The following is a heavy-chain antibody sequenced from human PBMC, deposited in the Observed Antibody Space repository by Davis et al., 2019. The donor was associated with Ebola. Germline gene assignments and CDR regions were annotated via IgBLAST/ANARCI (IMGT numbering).Heavy chain of an antibody. J-gene: IGHJ4*02. CDR3: ARRVGATTDY. D-gene: IGHD1-26*01. V-gene: IGHV4-39*07. Sequence: PGGSLRLSCTVSGGSISSSSYYWGWIRQPPGKGLEWIGSIYYSGSTNYNPSLKSRVTISVDKSKNQFSLKLSSVTAADTAVYYCARRVGATTDYWGQGTLVTVSS. CDR2: IYYSGST. CDR1: GGSISSSSYY.